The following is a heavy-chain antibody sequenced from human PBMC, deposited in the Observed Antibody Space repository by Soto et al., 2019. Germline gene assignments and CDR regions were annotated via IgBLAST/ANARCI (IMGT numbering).Heavy chain of an antibody. D-gene: IGHD2-2*01. Sequence: PGGSLRLSCAASGFIFENFGMSWVRPAPGKGLEWISSISGSGFKEYYADSVKGRFTISRDNSKSTVYLELNNLSAEDTAVYHCAKNQGVELVPLATVDWFDPWGQGSVVTVSS. CDR1: GFIFENFG. CDR3: AKNQGVELVPLATVDWFDP. J-gene: IGHJ5*02. CDR2: ISGSGFKE. V-gene: IGHV3-23*01.